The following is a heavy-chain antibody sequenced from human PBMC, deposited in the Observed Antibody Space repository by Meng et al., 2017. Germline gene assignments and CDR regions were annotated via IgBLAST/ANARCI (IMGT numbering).Heavy chain of an antibody. CDR1: GFTFDDYA. D-gene: IGHD3-10*01. V-gene: IGHV3-9*01. CDR3: AKDFRTMVRGVIIFGPLYYYYYGMDV. CDR2: ISWNSGSI. J-gene: IGHJ6*02. Sequence: SLKISCAASGFTFDDYARHWVRQAPGKGLEWVSGISWNSGSIGYADSVKGRFTISRDNAKNSLYLQMNSLRAEDTALYYCAKDFRTMVRGVIIFGPLYYYYYGMDVWGQGTTVTVSS.